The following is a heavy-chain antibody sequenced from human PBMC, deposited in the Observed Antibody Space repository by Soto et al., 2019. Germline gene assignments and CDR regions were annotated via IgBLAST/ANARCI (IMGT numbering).Heavy chain of an antibody. Sequence: QVQLVQSGAEVKKPGASVKVSCKASGYTFTSYYMHWVRQAPGQGLEWMGIINPSGGSTSYAQKFQGRVTMTRDTSTSTVYMELSSLRSEDTAVYYCARDLVVVVPAATWGYYYYGMDVGGQGTTVTVSS. CDR3: ARDLVVVVPAATWGYYYYGMDV. J-gene: IGHJ6*02. CDR2: INPSGGST. CDR1: GYTFTSYY. V-gene: IGHV1-46*01. D-gene: IGHD2-2*01.